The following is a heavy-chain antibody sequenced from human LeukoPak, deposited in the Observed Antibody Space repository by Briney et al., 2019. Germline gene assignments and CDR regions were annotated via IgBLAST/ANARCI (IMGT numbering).Heavy chain of an antibody. Sequence: GGSLRLSCAASGFTFDDYAMHWVRQAPGKGLEGVSGISWNSGSIGYADSVKGRFTISRDNAKNSLYLQMNSLRAEDMALYYCAKASGNTIAAYHWFDPWGQGTLVTVSS. V-gene: IGHV3-9*03. D-gene: IGHD6-13*01. J-gene: IGHJ5*02. CDR3: AKASGNTIAAYHWFDP. CDR1: GFTFDDYA. CDR2: ISWNSGSI.